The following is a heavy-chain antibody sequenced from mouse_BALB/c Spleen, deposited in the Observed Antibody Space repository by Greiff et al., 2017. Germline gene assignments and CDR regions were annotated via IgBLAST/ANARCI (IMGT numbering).Heavy chain of an antibody. V-gene: IGHV5-4*02. CDR2: ISDGGSYT. CDR3: ARVTTVVATGAMDY. CDR1: GFTFSDYY. J-gene: IGHJ4*01. Sequence: EVKLMESGGGLVKPGGSLKLSCAASGFTFSDYYMYWVRQTPEKRLEWVATISDGGSYTYYPDSVKGRFTISRDNAKNNLYLQMSSLKSEDTAMYYCARVTTVVATGAMDYWGQGTSVTVSS. D-gene: IGHD1-1*01.